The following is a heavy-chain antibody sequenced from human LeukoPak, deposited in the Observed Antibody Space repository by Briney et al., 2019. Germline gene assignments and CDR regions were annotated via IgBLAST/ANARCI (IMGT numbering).Heavy chain of an antibody. V-gene: IGHV1-18*01. Sequence: ASVKDSFKASGYTFTSYVISWVRQAPGQGLEGMGWISAYNGNTNYAQKLQGRVTITTDPSTSTAYMELRSRRADDTAVYYCAIWDILTETDYWGQGTLVSVSS. CDR2: ISAYNGNT. CDR3: AIWDILTETDY. CDR1: GYTFTSYV. D-gene: IGHD3-9*01. J-gene: IGHJ4*02.